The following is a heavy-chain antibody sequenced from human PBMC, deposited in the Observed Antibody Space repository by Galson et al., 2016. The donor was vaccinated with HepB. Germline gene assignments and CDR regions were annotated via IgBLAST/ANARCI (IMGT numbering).Heavy chain of an antibody. CDR3: AREHSRGWFFFDY. CDR2: MSSDGRDE. D-gene: IGHD3-22*01. CDR1: GFTFSSYA. V-gene: IGHV3-30*04. Sequence: SLRLSCATSGFTFSSYALHWVRQAPGKGLEWVAVMSSDGRDEYFADSVRGRFTISRDNSKNMVNLQMSSLRPEDTAVYYCAREHSRGWFFFDYWGQGTLITVSS. J-gene: IGHJ4*02.